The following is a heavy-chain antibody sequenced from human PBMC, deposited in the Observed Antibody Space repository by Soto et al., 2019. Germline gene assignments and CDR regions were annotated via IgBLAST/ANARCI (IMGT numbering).Heavy chain of an antibody. CDR1: GGTFSSYA. Sequence: GASVKVSCKASGGTFSSYAISWVRRAPGQGLEWMGGIIPIFGTANYAQKFQGRVTITADKSTSTAYMELSSLRSEDTAVYYCARDHAKDGMDVWGQGTTVTVSS. J-gene: IGHJ6*02. CDR2: IIPIFGTA. CDR3: ARDHAKDGMDV. V-gene: IGHV1-69*06.